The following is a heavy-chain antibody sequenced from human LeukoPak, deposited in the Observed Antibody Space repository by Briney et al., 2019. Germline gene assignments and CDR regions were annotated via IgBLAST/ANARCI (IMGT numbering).Heavy chain of an antibody. CDR3: ARKSYSYGYRYNWFDP. CDR1: GGSFSSYY. CDR2: IYYSGST. J-gene: IGHJ5*02. V-gene: IGHV4-39*01. Sequence: SETLSLTCAVYGGSFSSYYWSWIRQPPGKGLEWIGSIYYSGSTYYNPSLKSRVTISVDTSKNQFSLKLSSVTAADTAVYYCARKSYSYGYRYNWFDPWGQGTLVTVSS. D-gene: IGHD5-18*01.